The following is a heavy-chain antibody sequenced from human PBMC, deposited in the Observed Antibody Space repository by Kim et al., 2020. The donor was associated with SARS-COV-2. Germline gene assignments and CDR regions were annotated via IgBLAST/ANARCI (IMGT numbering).Heavy chain of an antibody. V-gene: IGHV1-8*01. Sequence: TGYAQKFQGRVTMTRNTSISTAYMELSSPRSEDTAVYYCARGIRAGAAAHWGQGTLVTVSS. J-gene: IGHJ4*02. CDR2: T. CDR3: ARGIRAGAAAH. D-gene: IGHD6-13*01.